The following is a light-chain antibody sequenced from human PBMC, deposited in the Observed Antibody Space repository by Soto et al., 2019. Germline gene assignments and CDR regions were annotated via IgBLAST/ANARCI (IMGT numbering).Light chain of an antibody. Sequence: VLTQSPAALSLSPGGRAILSCRATQTVSRYYLSRYQKKPGQPPRLLIYGASTRAPGVPDRFSGSGSGADFTLNISSLQPEYFAVYYSQQALTFGGGTKVESK. CDR2: GAS. CDR3: QQALT. CDR1: QTVSRYY. V-gene: IGKV3D-7*01. J-gene: IGKJ4*01.